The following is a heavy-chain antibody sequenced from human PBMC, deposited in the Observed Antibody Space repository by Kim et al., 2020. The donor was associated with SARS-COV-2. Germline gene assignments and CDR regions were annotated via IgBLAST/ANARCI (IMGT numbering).Heavy chain of an antibody. D-gene: IGHD3-3*01. CDR1: GFTFSSYG. Sequence: GGSLRLSCAASGFTFSSYGMHWVRQAPGKGLEWVAVIWYDGSNKYYADSVKGRFTISRDNSKNTLYLQMNSLRAEDTAVYYCARDPYDFWSGYTTPDYWGQGTLVTVSS. CDR2: IWYDGSNK. CDR3: ARDPYDFWSGYTTPDY. J-gene: IGHJ4*02. V-gene: IGHV3-33*01.